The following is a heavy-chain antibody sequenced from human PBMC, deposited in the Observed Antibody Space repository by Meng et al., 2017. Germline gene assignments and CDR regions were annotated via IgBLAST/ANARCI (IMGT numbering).Heavy chain of an antibody. J-gene: IGHJ4*02. V-gene: IGHV1-2*06. CDR2: INPNSGGT. Sequence: ASVKVSCKASGYTFTGYYMHWVRQAPGQGLEWMGRINPNSGGTNYAQKFQGRVTMTRDTTISTASMELGRLRSDDTAVYYCARADGSGSLWLFDYWGQGTLVTVSS. CDR1: GYTFTGYY. CDR3: ARADGSGSLWLFDY. D-gene: IGHD3-10*01.